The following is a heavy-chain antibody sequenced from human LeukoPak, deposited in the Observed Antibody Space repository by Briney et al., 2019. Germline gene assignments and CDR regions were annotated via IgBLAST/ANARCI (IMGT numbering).Heavy chain of an antibody. CDR2: VKKDGSEK. J-gene: IGHJ4*02. CDR1: GFTFSNYG. V-gene: IGHV3-7*03. CDR3: TTDTWYSAGH. Sequence: GGSLRLSCAGAGFTFSNYGMSWVRQAPGKGLEWVAIVKKDGSEKYYVDSMKGRFTISRDNAKNSLFLQMNSLRAEDTAIYYCTTDTWYSAGHWGQGTLVTVSS. D-gene: IGHD2-15*01.